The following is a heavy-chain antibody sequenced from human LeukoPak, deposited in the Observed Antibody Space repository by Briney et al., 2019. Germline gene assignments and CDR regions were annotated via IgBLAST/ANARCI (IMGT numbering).Heavy chain of an antibody. J-gene: IGHJ4*02. CDR1: GFTFSSYA. Sequence: PGGSLRLSCAASGFTFSSYAMSWVRQAPGKGLEWVSGTSGSGGSTYYADSVKGRFTISRDNSKNTLYLQMNSLRAEDTAVYYCAKAGAKTGNYFDYWGQGTLVTVSS. CDR2: TSGSGGST. D-gene: IGHD3-10*01. CDR3: AKAGAKTGNYFDY. V-gene: IGHV3-23*01.